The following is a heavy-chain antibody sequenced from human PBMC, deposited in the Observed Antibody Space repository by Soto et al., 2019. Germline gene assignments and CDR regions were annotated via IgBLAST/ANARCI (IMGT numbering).Heavy chain of an antibody. CDR1: GFTFSSYA. D-gene: IGHD2-15*01. V-gene: IGHV3-23*01. Sequence: GGSLRLSCAASGFTFSSYAMSWVRQAPGKGLEWVSSIGGSGGSTYYADSVKGRFTVSRDNSKTTLYLQMNSLRAEDTAVYYCAKVDCSGGSCYSIDYWGKGTLGTVSS. J-gene: IGHJ4*02. CDR2: IGGSGGST. CDR3: AKVDCSGGSCYSIDY.